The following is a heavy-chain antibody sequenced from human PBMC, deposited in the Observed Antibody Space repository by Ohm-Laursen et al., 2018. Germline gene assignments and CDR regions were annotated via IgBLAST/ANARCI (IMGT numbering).Heavy chain of an antibody. CDR3: ARGGRRYYYYYGMDV. J-gene: IGHJ6*02. Sequence: SETLSLTCNVSGASIISGGYYWSWIRQPPGKGLEWIGEINHSGSTNYNPSLKSRVTISVDTSKNQFSLKLSSVTAADTAVYYCARGGRRYYYYYGMDVWGQGTTVTVSS. CDR1: GASIISGGYY. CDR2: INHSGST. V-gene: IGHV4-34*01.